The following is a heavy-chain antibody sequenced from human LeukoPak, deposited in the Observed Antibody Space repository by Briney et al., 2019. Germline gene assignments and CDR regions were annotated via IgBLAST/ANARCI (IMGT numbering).Heavy chain of an antibody. Sequence: GESLKISCKGSGYSFTSYWIGWVRQMPGKGLECMGIIYPGDSDTRYSPSFQGQVTISADKSIRTAYLQWSSLKASDTAMYYCARRDDSSGWYYFDYWGQGTLVTVSS. CDR1: GYSFTSYW. D-gene: IGHD3-22*01. J-gene: IGHJ4*02. V-gene: IGHV5-51*01. CDR2: IYPGDSDT. CDR3: ARRDDSSGWYYFDY.